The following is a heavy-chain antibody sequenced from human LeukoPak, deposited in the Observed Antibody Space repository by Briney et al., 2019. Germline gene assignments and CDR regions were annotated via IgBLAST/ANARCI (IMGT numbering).Heavy chain of an antibody. Sequence: SETLSLTCTVSGGSISSGSYYWSWIRQPAGKGLEWIGRIYTSGSTNYNPSLKSPVTISLDTSKNQFSLKLSSVTAADTAAYYCVRDSSNYYFDYWGQGTLVTVSS. CDR3: VRDSSNYYFDY. J-gene: IGHJ4*02. CDR1: GGSISSGSYY. D-gene: IGHD2-2*01. CDR2: IYTSGST. V-gene: IGHV4-61*02.